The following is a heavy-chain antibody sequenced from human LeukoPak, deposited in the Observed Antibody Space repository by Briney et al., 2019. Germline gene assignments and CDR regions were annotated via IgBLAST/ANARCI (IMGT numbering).Heavy chain of an antibody. CDR3: ARARGGVRGVLAFDY. J-gene: IGHJ4*02. Sequence: GASVKVSCKASGYSFTGYYIHWVRQAPGQGLEWMGRINPNSGDTNYAQKFQGRVTMTRDTSISTAYMELSRLRSDDTAVYYCARARGGVRGVLAFDYWGQGTLVTVSS. D-gene: IGHD3-10*01. V-gene: IGHV1-2*06. CDR2: INPNSGDT. CDR1: GYSFTGYY.